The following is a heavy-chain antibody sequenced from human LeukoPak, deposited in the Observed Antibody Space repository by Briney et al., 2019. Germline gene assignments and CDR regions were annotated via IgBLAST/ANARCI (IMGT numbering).Heavy chain of an antibody. CDR2: IYYSGST. V-gene: IGHV4-59*01. CDR1: GGSISSYY. CDR3: ARGRGYYYLD. D-gene: IGHD3-22*01. J-gene: IGHJ4*02. Sequence: SETLSLTCTVSGGSISSYYWSWIRQPPGKGPEWIGYIYYSGSTNYNPSLKSRVTISVDTSKNQFSLKLSSVTAADTAVYYCARGRGYYYLDWGQGTLVTVSS.